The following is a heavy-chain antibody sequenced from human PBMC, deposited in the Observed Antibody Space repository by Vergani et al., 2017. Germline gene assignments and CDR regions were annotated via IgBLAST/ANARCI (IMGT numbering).Heavy chain of an antibody. CDR3: AKFYSSSWYFFDY. D-gene: IGHD6-13*01. CDR2: ISGSGGST. Sequence: EVQLLESGGGLVQPGGSLRLSCAASGFTFSSYAMSWVRQAPGKGLEWVSAISGSGGSTYYADSVKGRFTISRDNSKNTRYLQMYSLRAEDTAVYYCAKFYSSSWYFFDYWGQGTLVTVSS. J-gene: IGHJ4*02. V-gene: IGHV3-23*01. CDR1: GFTFSSYA.